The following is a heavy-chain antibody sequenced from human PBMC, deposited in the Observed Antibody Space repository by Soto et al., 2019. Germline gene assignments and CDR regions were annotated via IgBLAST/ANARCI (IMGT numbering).Heavy chain of an antibody. CDR3: ARRPSYYYDSSGYVHYYYYGMDV. V-gene: IGHV4-59*08. Sequence: SETLSLTCTVSGGSISSYYWSWIRQPPGKGLEWIGYIYYSGSTNYNPSLKSRVTISVDTSKNQFSLKLSSVTAADTAVYYCARRPSYYYDSSGYVHYYYYGMDVWGQGTTVT. J-gene: IGHJ6*02. D-gene: IGHD3-22*01. CDR2: IYYSGST. CDR1: GGSISSYY.